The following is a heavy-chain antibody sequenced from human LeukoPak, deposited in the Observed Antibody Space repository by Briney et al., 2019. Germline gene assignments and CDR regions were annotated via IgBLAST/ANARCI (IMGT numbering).Heavy chain of an antibody. CDR3: AKQGRDWLRDYYYYMDV. CDR2: ISGSGGTT. Sequence: GGSLRLSCAASGFTFSNYGMSWVRQAPGKGLEWVSGISGSGGTTYYADSVKGRFTISRDNSKNTLYLQMNGLRAEDTAVYYCAKQGRDWLRDYYYYMDVWGKGTTVTISS. CDR1: GFTFSNYG. J-gene: IGHJ6*03. D-gene: IGHD3-9*01. V-gene: IGHV3-23*01.